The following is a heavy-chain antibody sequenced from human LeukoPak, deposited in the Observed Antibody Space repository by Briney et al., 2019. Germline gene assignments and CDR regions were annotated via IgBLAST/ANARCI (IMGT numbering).Heavy chain of an antibody. J-gene: IGHJ4*02. D-gene: IGHD2-2*01. CDR1: GSTFSSYS. CDR2: ISSSSSTI. V-gene: IGHV3-48*04. CDR3: ARREPQGCSGTSCFAGPVGH. Sequence: GGSLRLSCAASGSTFSSYSMNWVRQAPGKGLEWVSYISSSSSTIYYADSVKGRFTISRDNAKNSLYLQMNSLRAEDTAVYYCARREPQGCSGTSCFAGPVGHWGQGTLVTVSS.